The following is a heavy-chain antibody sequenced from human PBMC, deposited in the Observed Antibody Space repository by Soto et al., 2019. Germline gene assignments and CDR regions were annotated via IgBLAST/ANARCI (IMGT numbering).Heavy chain of an antibody. CDR2: IYHSGST. J-gene: IGHJ6*02. V-gene: IGHV4-4*02. CDR1: GGSISSSNW. D-gene: IGHD2-8*01. Sequence: TSETLSLTCAVSGGSISSSNWWSWVRQPPGKGLEWIGEIYHSGSTNYNPSLKSRVTISVDKSKNQFSLKLSSVTAADTAVYYCARVARVLLVYDYNYYGMDVWGQGPTVT. CDR3: ARVARVLLVYDYNYYGMDV.